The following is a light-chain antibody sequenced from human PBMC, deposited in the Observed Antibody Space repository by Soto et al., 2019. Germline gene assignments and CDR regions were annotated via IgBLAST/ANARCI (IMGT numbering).Light chain of an antibody. V-gene: IGKV3-20*01. CDR1: QTVRNNY. CDR2: DAS. Sequence: IVMTLSPATLSVSPGKRATLSCRASQTVRNNYLAWYQQKHGQAPRLVIYDASSRATGIPDRFSGGGSGTDFNLTISRLEPEDFAVYYCQQFSSYPLTFGGGTKVDIK. J-gene: IGKJ4*01. CDR3: QQFSSYPLT.